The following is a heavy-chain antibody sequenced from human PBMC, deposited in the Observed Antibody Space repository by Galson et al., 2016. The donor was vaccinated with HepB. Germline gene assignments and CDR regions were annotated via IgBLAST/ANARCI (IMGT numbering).Heavy chain of an antibody. Sequence: SLRLSCAASGFTFSRHVMHWVRQAPGKGLEWVAVMSDDGSKKYYADSVEGRFTISRDNSKNTLYLQMNSLKPEDTALYYCARAYYDVLTDYDYGMDVWGQGTTVTVSS. V-gene: IGHV3-30-3*01. CDR3: ARAYYDVLTDYDYGMDV. D-gene: IGHD3-9*01. J-gene: IGHJ6*02. CDR2: MSDDGSKK. CDR1: GFTFSRHV.